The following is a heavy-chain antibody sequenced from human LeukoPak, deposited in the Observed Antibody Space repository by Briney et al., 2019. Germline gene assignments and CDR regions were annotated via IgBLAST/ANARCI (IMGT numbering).Heavy chain of an antibody. CDR2: IYHSGST. D-gene: IGHD3-10*01. V-gene: IGHV4-30-2*01. CDR1: GGSISSGGYS. J-gene: IGHJ6*02. Sequence: SETLSLTCAVSGGSISSGGYSWSWIRQPPGKGLEWIGYIYHSGSTYYNPSLKSRVTISVDRSKNQFSLKLSPVTAADTAVYYCARGAPYGSGSGGYYYYGMDVWGQGTTVTVSS. CDR3: ARGAPYGSGSGGYYYYGMDV.